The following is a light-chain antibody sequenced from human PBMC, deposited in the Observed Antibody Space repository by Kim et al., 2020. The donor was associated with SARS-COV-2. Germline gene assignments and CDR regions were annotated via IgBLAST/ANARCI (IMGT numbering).Light chain of an antibody. V-gene: IGKV1-12*01. J-gene: IGKJ2*01. CDR1: QGVGSR. CDR2: ATN. Sequence: SASVGDRVTVTCRAIQGVGSRGAWYQQRPAKAPRLLIYATNNLQSGVPSRFSGSGYGTDFTLTISSLQPEDFATYYCQQANNFPYTFGQGTKLEI. CDR3: QQANNFPYT.